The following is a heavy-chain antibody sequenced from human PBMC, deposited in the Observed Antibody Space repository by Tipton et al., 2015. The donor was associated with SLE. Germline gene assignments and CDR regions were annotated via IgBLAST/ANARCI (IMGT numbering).Heavy chain of an antibody. CDR2: IFYSGST. CDR3: ARRRFWYFDL. Sequence: TLSLTCTVSGGSISNSSYYWGWIRQPPGKGLESIGNIFYSGSTYYNPSLKRRVTITVDMSKNQFSLKLTSVTAADTAVYYCARRRFWYFDLWGRGTLVTVSS. V-gene: IGHV4-39*07. J-gene: IGHJ2*01. CDR1: GGSISNSSYY.